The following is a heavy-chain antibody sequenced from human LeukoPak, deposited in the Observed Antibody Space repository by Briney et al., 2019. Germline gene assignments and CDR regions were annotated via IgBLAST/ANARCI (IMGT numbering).Heavy chain of an antibody. CDR1: GGSLSRGSYY. J-gene: IGHJ1*01. Sequence: SETLSLPCAVSGGSLSRGSYYWGWIRQPPEKGLEWIGYISYSGSTNYNPALRGRVTVSVDTSQNQFSLKLSSVTAADTAVYYCASSPRGTEYFHHGGQGTLVTVSS. CDR2: ISYSGST. V-gene: IGHV4-61*01. D-gene: IGHD3-10*01. CDR3: ASSPRGTEYFHH.